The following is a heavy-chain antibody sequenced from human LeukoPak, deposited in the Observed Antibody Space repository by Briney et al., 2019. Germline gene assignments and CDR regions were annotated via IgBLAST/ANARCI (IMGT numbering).Heavy chain of an antibody. CDR2: IGGSGGST. Sequence: GGSLRLSCAASGFTFSSYAMSWVRQAPGKGLEWVSAIGGSGGSTYYADSVKGRFTISRDNSKNTLYLQMNSLRAEDTAVYYCAKGGRWAWDYFDYWGQGTLVTVSS. J-gene: IGHJ4*02. CDR3: AKGGRWAWDYFDY. CDR1: GFTFSSYA. V-gene: IGHV3-23*01. D-gene: IGHD4-23*01.